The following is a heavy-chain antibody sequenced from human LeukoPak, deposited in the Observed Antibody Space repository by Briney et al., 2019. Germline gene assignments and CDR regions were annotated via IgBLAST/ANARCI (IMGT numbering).Heavy chain of an antibody. Sequence: SETLSLTCTVSGGSISSSSYYWGWIRQPPGKGLEWIGSIYYSGSTYYNPSPKSRVTISVDTSKNQFSLKLSSVTAADTAVYYCARHGSWITMVRGAVFDPWGQGTLVTVSS. V-gene: IGHV4-39*01. CDR2: IYYSGST. CDR1: GGSISSSSYY. J-gene: IGHJ5*02. D-gene: IGHD3-10*01. CDR3: ARHGSWITMVRGAVFDP.